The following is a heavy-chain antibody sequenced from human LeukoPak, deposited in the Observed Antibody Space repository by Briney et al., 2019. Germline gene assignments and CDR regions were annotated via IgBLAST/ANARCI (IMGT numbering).Heavy chain of an antibody. D-gene: IGHD4/OR15-4a*01. CDR1: GFTFSSYS. Sequence: GGSLRLSCAASGFTFSSYSMNWVRQAPGKGLEWVSSISSSSSYIYYADSVKGRFTISRDNAKNSLYLQMNSLRAEDTAVYYCARGPHDYGTDTKIDYWGQGILVTVSS. J-gene: IGHJ4*02. CDR3: ARGPHDYGTDTKIDY. CDR2: ISSSSSYI. V-gene: IGHV3-21*01.